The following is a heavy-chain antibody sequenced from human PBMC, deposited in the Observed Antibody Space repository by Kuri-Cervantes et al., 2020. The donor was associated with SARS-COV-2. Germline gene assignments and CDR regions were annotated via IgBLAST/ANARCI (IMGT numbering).Heavy chain of an antibody. CDR1: GGSFSGYY. CDR2: MYYSGST. D-gene: IGHD3-3*01. Sequence: SQTLSLTCAVYGGSFSGYYWSWVRQSPGKGLEWIGYMYYSGSTKYNPSLKSRVTISIDTSKNQFSLKLSSVTAADTAVYYCVKGGARITNSGVVIANWFDPWGQGTLVTVSS. J-gene: IGHJ5*02. V-gene: IGHV4-59*12. CDR3: VKGGARITNSGVVIANWFDP.